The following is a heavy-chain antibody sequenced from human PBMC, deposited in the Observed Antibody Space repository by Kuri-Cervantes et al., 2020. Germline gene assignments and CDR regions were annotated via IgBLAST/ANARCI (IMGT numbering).Heavy chain of an antibody. CDR1: GFTFSVYS. V-gene: IGHV3-48*01. D-gene: IGHD3-16*01. Sequence: GESLKSSCAASGFTFSVYSMNWVRQAPGKGLEWVSYISSSSSSIYYEDSVKGRFTISRDNAKNSLYLQMNSLRAEDTAVYYCARDYVWGSHDAFDLWGQGTMVTVSS. J-gene: IGHJ3*01. CDR2: ISSSSSSI. CDR3: ARDYVWGSHDAFDL.